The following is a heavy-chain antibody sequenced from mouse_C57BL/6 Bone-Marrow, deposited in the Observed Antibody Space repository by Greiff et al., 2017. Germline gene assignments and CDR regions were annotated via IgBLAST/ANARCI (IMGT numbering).Heavy chain of an antibody. CDR1: GFNIKDYY. J-gene: IGHJ3*01. CDR3: ARGKLLVAY. CDR2: MDPEDGET. Sequence: DVQLQESGAELVKPGASVTLSCTASGFNIKDYYMHWVKQRTEQGLEWLGRMDPEDGETKYAPKFQGKATITADTSSNSAYLQLSRLTSKDTAVYYWARGKLLVAYWGQRTLGT. D-gene: IGHD4-1*01. V-gene: IGHV14-2*01.